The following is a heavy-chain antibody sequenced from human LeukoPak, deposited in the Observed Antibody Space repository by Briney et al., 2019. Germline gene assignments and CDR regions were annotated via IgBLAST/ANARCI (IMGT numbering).Heavy chain of an antibody. CDR1: GSTFSSYW. CDR2: INSDGSST. CDR3: ARVGNTIFGVVIPDAFDI. Sequence: GGSLRLSCAASGSTFSSYWMHWVRQAPGKGLVWVSRINSDGSSTSYADSVKGRFTISRDNAKNTLYQQMNSLRAEDTAVYYCARVGNTIFGVVIPDAFDIWGQGTMVTVSS. D-gene: IGHD3-3*01. V-gene: IGHV3-74*01. J-gene: IGHJ3*02.